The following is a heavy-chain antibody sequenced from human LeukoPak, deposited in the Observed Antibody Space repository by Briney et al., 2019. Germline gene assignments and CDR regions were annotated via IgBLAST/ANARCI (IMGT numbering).Heavy chain of an antibody. V-gene: IGHV4-34*01. Sequence: PSETLSLTCAVYGGSFSGYYWSWIRQPPGKGLEWIGEINHSGSTYYNPSLKSRVTISVDTSKNQFSLKLSSVTAADTAVYYCARRGDYGDYGIDYWGQGTLVTVSS. CDR3: ARRGDYGDYGIDY. J-gene: IGHJ4*02. D-gene: IGHD4-17*01. CDR1: GGSFSGYY. CDR2: INHSGST.